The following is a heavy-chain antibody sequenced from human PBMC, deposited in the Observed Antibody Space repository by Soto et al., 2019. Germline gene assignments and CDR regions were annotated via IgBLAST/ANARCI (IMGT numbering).Heavy chain of an antibody. J-gene: IGHJ5*02. CDR2: MNPNSGNT. V-gene: IGHV1-8*01. CDR1: GYTFTSYD. D-gene: IGHD1-26*01. Sequence: QVQLVQSGAEVKKPGASVKVSCKASGYTFTSYDINWVRQATGQGLEWMGWMNPNSGNTGYAQKLQGRVTMTTDTSTSTAYMELRSLRSDDTAVYYCATCGSYSGFQSWFDPWGQGTLVTVSS. CDR3: ATCGSYSGFQSWFDP.